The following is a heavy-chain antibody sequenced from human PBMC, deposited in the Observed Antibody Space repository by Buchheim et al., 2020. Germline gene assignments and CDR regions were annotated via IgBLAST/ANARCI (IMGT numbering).Heavy chain of an antibody. J-gene: IGHJ4*02. CDR3: ARSYYDDSSGYNEGYFDY. CDR2: INPSGGST. V-gene: IGHV1-46*01. CDR1: GYTFTSYY. Sequence: QVQLVQSGAEVKKPGASVKVSCKASGYTFTSYYMHWVRQAPGQGLEWTGIINPSGGSTSYAQKFQGRVTMTRDTSTRTAYMELRSLRSEDTAVYYCARSYYDDSSGYNEGYFDYWGQGTL. D-gene: IGHD3-22*01.